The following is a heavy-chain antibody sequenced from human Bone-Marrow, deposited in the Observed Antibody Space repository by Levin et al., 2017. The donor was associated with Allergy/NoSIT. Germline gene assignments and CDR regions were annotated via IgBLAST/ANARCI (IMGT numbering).Heavy chain of an antibody. D-gene: IGHD3-16*01. CDR1: GFTFSSYG. CDR3: AREKGGWFDP. J-gene: IGHJ5*02. CDR2: IWYDGSNK. V-gene: IGHV3-33*01. Sequence: GESLKISCAASGFTFSSYGMHWVRQAPGKGLEWVAVIWYDGSNKYYADSVKGRFTISRDNSKNTLYLQMNSLRAEDTAVYYCAREKGGWFDPWGQGTLVTVSS.